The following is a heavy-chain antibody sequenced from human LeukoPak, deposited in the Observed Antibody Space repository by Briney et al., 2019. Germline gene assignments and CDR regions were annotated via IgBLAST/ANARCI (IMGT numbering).Heavy chain of an antibody. CDR2: ISGSGGST. J-gene: IGHJ4*02. D-gene: IGHD3-16*02. CDR1: GFTFSSYG. V-gene: IGHV3-23*01. CDR3: AKPPLPPRLRLGELSFSF. Sequence: GGSLRLSCAASGFTFSSYGMSWVRQAPGKGLEWVSAISGSGGSTYYADSVKGRFTISRDNSKNTLYLQMNSLRAEDTAVYYCAKPPLPPRLRLGELSFSFWGQGTLVTVSS.